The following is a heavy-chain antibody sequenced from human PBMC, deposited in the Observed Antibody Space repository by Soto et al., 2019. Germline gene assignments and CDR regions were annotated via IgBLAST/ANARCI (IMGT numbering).Heavy chain of an antibody. J-gene: IGHJ6*03. CDR3: ARGALRRLAGYYYYYMDV. CDR1: GYTFTSYY. CDR2: INPSGGST. Sequence: ASVKVSCKASGYTFTSYYMHWVRQAPGQGLEWMGIINPSGGSTSYAQKFQGRVTMTRDKSTSKVYMELGSLRPEATAVDYCARGALRRLAGYYYYYMDVWGKGTTVTVSS. D-gene: IGHD3-9*01. V-gene: IGHV1-46*03.